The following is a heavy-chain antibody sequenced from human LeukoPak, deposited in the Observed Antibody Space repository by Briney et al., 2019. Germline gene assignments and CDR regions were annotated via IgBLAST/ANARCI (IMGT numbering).Heavy chain of an antibody. CDR1: GFTFSSYE. V-gene: IGHV3-48*03. J-gene: IGHJ5*02. CDR3: ARDLRGLVSWFDP. CDR2: ISSSGSTM. Sequence: GGSLRLSCAASGFTFSSYEMNWVRQAPGKGLEWVSYISSSGSTMYHADSVKGRFTISRDNAKNSLYLQMNSLRAEDTAVYYCARDLRGLVSWFDPWGQGTLVTVSS. D-gene: IGHD4-17*01.